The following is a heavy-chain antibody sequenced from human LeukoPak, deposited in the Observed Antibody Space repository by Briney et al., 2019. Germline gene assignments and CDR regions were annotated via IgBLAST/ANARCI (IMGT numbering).Heavy chain of an antibody. V-gene: IGHV1-69*04. CDR2: IIPILGIA. D-gene: IGHD6-19*01. J-gene: IGHJ4*02. Sequence: SVTVSCKASGGTFSSYAISWVRQAPGQGLEWMGRIIPILGIANYAQKFQGRVTITADKSTSTAYMELSSLRSEDTAVYYCARPGVAVAGTFDYWGQGTLVTVSS. CDR3: ARPGVAVAGTFDY. CDR1: GGTFSSYA.